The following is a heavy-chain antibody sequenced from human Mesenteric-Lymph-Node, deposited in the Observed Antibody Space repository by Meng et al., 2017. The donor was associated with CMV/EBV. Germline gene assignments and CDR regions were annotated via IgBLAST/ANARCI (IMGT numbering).Heavy chain of an antibody. J-gene: IGHJ6*02. CDR3: ARGLTGSRRRYYGMDV. V-gene: IGHV3-30*02. Sequence: GESLKISCAASGFTFSSYGMHWVRQAPGKGLEWVAFIGYDGSDKYYADSVKGRFTISRDNSKNTLYLQVNTLRAEDTAVYYCARGLTGSRRRYYGMDVWGQGTTVTVSS. CDR2: IGYDGSDK. CDR1: GFTFSSYG. D-gene: IGHD1-20*01.